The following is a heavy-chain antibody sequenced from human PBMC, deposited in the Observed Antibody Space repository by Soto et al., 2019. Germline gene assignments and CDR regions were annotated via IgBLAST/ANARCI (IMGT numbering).Heavy chain of an antibody. Sequence: QVQLQQWGAGLLKPSETLSLTCAVYGGSFSGYYWSWIRQPPGKGLEWIGEINHSGSTNYNPSLKSLVTISVDTSKNQFSLKLSSVTAADTAVYYCARVGIVVVVAAYFDYWGQGTLVTVSS. D-gene: IGHD2-15*01. CDR1: GGSFSGYY. J-gene: IGHJ4*02. CDR3: ARVGIVVVVAAYFDY. CDR2: INHSGST. V-gene: IGHV4-34*01.